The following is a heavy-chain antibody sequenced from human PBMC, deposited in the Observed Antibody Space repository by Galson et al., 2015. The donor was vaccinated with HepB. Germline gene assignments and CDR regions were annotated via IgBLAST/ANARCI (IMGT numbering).Heavy chain of an antibody. CDR2: IYYSGST. CDR3: ARGRATTDRSFDY. Sequence: SWVRQPPGKGLEWIGYIYYSGSTYYNPSLKSRVTISVDTSKNQFSLKLSSVTAADTAVYYCARGRATTDRSFDYWGQGTLVTVSS. D-gene: IGHD5-12*01. V-gene: IGHV4-30-4*08. J-gene: IGHJ4*02.